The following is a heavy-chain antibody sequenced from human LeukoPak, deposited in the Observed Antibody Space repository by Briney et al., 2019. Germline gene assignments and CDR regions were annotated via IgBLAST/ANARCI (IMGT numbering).Heavy chain of an antibody. CDR1: GYTFASYD. CDR2: MNPNSGNT. Sequence: ASVKVSCKASGYTFASYDINWARQATGQGLEWMGWMNPNSGNTGYAQKFQGRVTMTRNTSISTAYMELSSLRSEDTAVYYCARGHLPRIAARWWFDPWGQGTLVTVSS. V-gene: IGHV1-8*01. J-gene: IGHJ5*02. CDR3: ARGHLPRIAARWWFDP. D-gene: IGHD6-6*01.